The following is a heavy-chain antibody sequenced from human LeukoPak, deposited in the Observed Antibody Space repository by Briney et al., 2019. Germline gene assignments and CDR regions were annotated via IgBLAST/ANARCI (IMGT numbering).Heavy chain of an antibody. CDR2: ISGSGGST. D-gene: IGHD3-10*01. Sequence: GGSLRLSCAASGFTFSSYAMSWVPQAPGKGLEWVSAISGSGGSTYYADSVKGRFTISRDNSKNTLYLQMNSLRAEDTAVYYCAKLRVLWFGELFGWFDPWGQGTLVTVSS. J-gene: IGHJ5*02. V-gene: IGHV3-23*01. CDR1: GFTFSSYA. CDR3: AKLRVLWFGELFGWFDP.